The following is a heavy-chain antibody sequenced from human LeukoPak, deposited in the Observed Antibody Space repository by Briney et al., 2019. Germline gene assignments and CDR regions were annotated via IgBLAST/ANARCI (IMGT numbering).Heavy chain of an antibody. J-gene: IGHJ6*02. CDR1: GGSFSGYY. CDR3: ASPSRPEYCSSTSCGMGV. V-gene: IGHV4-34*01. D-gene: IGHD2-2*01. Sequence: SETLSLTCAVYGGSFSGYYWSWIRQPPGKGLEWIGEINHSGSTNYNPSLKSRVTISVDTSKNQFSLKLSSVTAADTAVYYCASPSRPEYCSSTSCGMGVWGQGTTVTVSS. CDR2: INHSGST.